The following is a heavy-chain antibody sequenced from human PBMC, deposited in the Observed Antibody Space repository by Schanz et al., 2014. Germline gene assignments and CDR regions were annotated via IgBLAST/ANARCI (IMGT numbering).Heavy chain of an antibody. J-gene: IGHJ3*02. CDR1: GYTFTSHG. D-gene: IGHD5-18*01. V-gene: IGHV1-18*01. Sequence: QVQLVQSGAEVKKPGASVKVSCKASGYTFTSHGISWVRQAPGQGLEWMGWITAYNGGTNYALKFQGRVTMTTDTSTGTAYMELSSLRSDDTALYYCTRGGYSYALSAFDTWGQGTMVTVSS. CDR3: TRGGYSYALSAFDT. CDR2: ITAYNGGT.